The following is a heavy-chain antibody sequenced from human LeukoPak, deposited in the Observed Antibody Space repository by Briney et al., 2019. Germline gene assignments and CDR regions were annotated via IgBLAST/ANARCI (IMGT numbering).Heavy chain of an antibody. V-gene: IGHV4-4*07. D-gene: IGHD4-17*01. CDR3: ARDTSRHDYGDYDPEKWFDP. Sequence: PSETLSLTCSVSGGSISSYYWTWIRQPAGKGLEWIGRIYPSGTTNYNPSLKSRLTLSIDTSKTQFSLKLNSVTAADTAVYYCARDTSRHDYGDYDPEKWFDPWGQGTLVTVSS. J-gene: IGHJ5*02. CDR2: IYPSGTT. CDR1: GGSISSYY.